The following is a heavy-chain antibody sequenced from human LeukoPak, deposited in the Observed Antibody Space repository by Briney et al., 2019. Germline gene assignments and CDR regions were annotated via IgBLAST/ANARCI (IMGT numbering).Heavy chain of an antibody. J-gene: IGHJ5*02. D-gene: IGHD3-16*01. CDR2: VYSTGNT. Sequence: PSETLSLTCTVSGDSINSNFYHWGWIRQPPGKGLEWIGTVYSTGNTYYTPSLKSRVTISVDTSNNQFSLKLTSVTAADTAVYYCARPHLTWRVEYFDPWGQGTLVTVSS. CDR3: ARPHLTWRVEYFDP. CDR1: GDSINSNFYH. V-gene: IGHV4-39*01.